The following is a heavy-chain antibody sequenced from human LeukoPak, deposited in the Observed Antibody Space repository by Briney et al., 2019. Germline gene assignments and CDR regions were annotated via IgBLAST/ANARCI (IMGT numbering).Heavy chain of an antibody. CDR1: GFTFTNAR. CDR2: TKSKIDGGTT. D-gene: IGHD3-3*02. Sequence: GGSLRLSCAASGFTFTNARMGWVRQAAGKGLEWVGLTKSKIDGGTTDDAAPVKGRITISRDDPKHTLYLQMNSLKSEDTAVYYCTTGYGHSDFDYWGQGTLVTVSS. V-gene: IGHV3-15*01. CDR3: TTGYGHSDFDY. J-gene: IGHJ4*02.